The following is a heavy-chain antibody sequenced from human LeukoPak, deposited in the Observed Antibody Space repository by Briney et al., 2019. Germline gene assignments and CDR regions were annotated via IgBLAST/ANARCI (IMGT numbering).Heavy chain of an antibody. J-gene: IGHJ1*01. D-gene: IGHD6-19*01. CDR2: ISSSSSYI. V-gene: IGHV3-21*01. CDR1: GFTFSSYS. Sequence: GGSLRLSCAAPGFTFSSYSMNWVRQAPGKGLEWVSSISSSSSYIYYADSVKGRFTISRDNAKNSLYLQMYSLRAEDTAVYYCARRIAVAGTRYFQHWGQGTLVTVSS. CDR3: ARRIAVAGTRYFQH.